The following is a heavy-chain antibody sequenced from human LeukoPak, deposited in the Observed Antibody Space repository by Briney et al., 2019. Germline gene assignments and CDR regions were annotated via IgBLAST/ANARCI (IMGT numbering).Heavy chain of an antibody. D-gene: IGHD5-12*01. Sequence: SGGPLTLSCTASGFTFTSHWMGRAPQAPGKGLVWVAVIWYDGRTKYYADSVKGRFTISRDNSKNTLYLQINNLRAEDTAVYYCARDFEYSSSTGVYWGQGTLVTVSS. CDR3: ARDFEYSSSTGVY. CDR2: IWYDGRTK. V-gene: IGHV3-33*08. CDR1: GFTFTSHW. J-gene: IGHJ4*02.